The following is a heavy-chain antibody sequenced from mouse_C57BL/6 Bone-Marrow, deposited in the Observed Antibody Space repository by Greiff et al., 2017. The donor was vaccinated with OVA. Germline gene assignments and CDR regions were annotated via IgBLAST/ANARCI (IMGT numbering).Heavy chain of an antibody. J-gene: IGHJ2*01. CDR3: ARHYGDYAY. CDR1: GYAFSSYW. CDR2: IYPGDGDT. Sequence: QVQLQQSGPELVKPGDSVKMSCKATGYAFSSYWMNWVKQRPGQGLEWIGRIYPGDGDTNYTGQFKGKATLTADKSSSTAYMQLSSLTSEDSAVYICARHYGDYAYWGQGTTLTVSS. D-gene: IGHD2-13*01. V-gene: IGHV1-82*01.